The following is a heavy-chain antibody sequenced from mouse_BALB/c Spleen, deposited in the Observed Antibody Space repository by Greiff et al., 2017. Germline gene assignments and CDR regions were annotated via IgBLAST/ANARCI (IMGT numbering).Heavy chain of an antibody. CDR1: GFTFTDYY. CDR3: ARDRTGTSFAY. J-gene: IGHJ3*01. CDR2: IRNKANGYTT. D-gene: IGHD4-1*01. V-gene: IGHV7-3*02. Sequence: EVQLVESGGGLVQPGGSLRLSCATSGFTFTDYYMSWVRQPPGKALERLGFIRNKANGYTTEYSASVKGRFTISRDNSQSILYLQMNTLRAEDSATYYCARDRTGTSFAYWGQGTLVTVSA.